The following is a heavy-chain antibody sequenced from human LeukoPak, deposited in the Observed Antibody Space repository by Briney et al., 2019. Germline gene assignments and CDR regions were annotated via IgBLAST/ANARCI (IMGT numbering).Heavy chain of an antibody. J-gene: IGHJ6*03. CDR2: IFTSGGT. CDR1: GGSINNYY. Sequence: PSETLSLTCTVSGGSINNYYWSWIRQPAGKGLEWIGRIFTSGGTNYNPSLKSRVTMSLDTSKNQFSLKLSSVTAADTAVYYCARGSVVATIAAYYYYMDVWGKGTTVTVSS. D-gene: IGHD5-12*01. CDR3: ARGSVVATIAAYYYYMDV. V-gene: IGHV4-4*07.